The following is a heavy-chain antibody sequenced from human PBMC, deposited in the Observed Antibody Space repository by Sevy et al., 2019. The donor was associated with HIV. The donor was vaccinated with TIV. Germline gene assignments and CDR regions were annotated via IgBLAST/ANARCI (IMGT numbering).Heavy chain of an antibody. D-gene: IGHD2-8*01. Sequence: GGSLRLSCAASGFTFSKYSMSWVGQAPGKGLEWVSTFSFGCGRINYADSVKGRFTISRDDSKNTLYLQMNSLRAEDTAVYYCAREGCTKPHDYWGQGTLVTVSS. J-gene: IGHJ4*02. V-gene: IGHV3-23*01. CDR1: GFTFSKYS. CDR3: AREGCTKPHDY. CDR2: FSFGCGRI.